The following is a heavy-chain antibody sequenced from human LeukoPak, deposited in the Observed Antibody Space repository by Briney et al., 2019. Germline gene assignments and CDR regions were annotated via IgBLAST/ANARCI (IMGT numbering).Heavy chain of an antibody. Sequence: ASVKVSCKASGYTFTSYDFNWVRQATGQGLEWMGWMNPNSGNTGYAQKFQGRVTITTDESTSTAYMELSSLRSEDTAVYYCASTLRGGYSYGYDHWGQGTLVTVSS. V-gene: IGHV1-8*01. J-gene: IGHJ4*02. CDR2: MNPNSGNT. CDR1: GYTFTSYD. D-gene: IGHD5-18*01. CDR3: ASTLRGGYSYGYDH.